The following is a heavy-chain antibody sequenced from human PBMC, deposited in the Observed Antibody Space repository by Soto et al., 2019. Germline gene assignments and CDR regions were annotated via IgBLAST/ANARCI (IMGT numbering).Heavy chain of an antibody. CDR1: GGSISSGDYY. Sequence: PSETLSLTCTVSGGSISSGDYYWSWIRQPPGKGLEWIGYIYYSGSTYYNPSLKSRVTISVDTSKNQFSLKLSSVTAADTAVYYCARGGIVATPPGFDYWGQGTLVTVSS. D-gene: IGHD5-12*01. CDR2: IYYSGST. J-gene: IGHJ4*02. CDR3: ARGGIVATPPGFDY. V-gene: IGHV4-30-4*01.